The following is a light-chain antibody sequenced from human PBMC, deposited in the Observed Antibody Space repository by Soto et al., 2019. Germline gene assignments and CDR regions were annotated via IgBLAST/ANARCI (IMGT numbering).Light chain of an antibody. CDR2: GVS. Sequence: QSVLTQPASVSGSPGQSITISCTGTSSDVESYSLVSWYQQHPGRAPKLMIYGVSKRPSGVSNRFSGSKSGNTASLTISGLQAEDEADYYCCSYAGSSTDVFGTGTKVTVL. CDR1: SSDVESYSL. V-gene: IGLV2-23*02. J-gene: IGLJ1*01. CDR3: CSYAGSSTDV.